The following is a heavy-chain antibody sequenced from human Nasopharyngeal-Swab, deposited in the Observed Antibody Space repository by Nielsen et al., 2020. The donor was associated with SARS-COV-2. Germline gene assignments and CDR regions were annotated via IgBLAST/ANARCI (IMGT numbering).Heavy chain of an antibody. D-gene: IGHD4-17*01. Sequence: WVRQAPGQGLEWMGGIIPIFGTANYAQKFQGRVTITADESTSTAYMELSSLRSGDTAVYYCARDIYGDYVGYWGQGTLVTVSS. CDR2: IIPIFGTA. V-gene: IGHV1-69*01. CDR3: ARDIYGDYVGY. J-gene: IGHJ4*02.